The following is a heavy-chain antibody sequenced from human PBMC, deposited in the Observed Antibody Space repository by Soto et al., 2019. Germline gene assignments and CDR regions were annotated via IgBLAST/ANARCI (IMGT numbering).Heavy chain of an antibody. D-gene: IGHD3-10*01. V-gene: IGHV3-33*01. Sequence: GGSLRLSCAASGFTFSSYGMHWVRQAPGKGLEWVAVIWYDGSNKYYADSVKGRFTISRDNSKNTLYLQMNSLRAEDTAVYYCARAPIIPGFFDYWGQGALVTVSS. CDR2: IWYDGSNK. J-gene: IGHJ4*02. CDR3: ARAPIIPGFFDY. CDR1: GFTFSSYG.